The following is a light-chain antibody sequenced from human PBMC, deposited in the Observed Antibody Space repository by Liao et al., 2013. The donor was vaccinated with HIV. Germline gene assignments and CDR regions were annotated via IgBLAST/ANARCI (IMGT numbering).Light chain of an antibody. V-gene: IGLV3-21*04. J-gene: IGLJ3*02. Sequence: SYVLTQPPSVSVAPGKTASITCGGNSIGTNSVHWYQHRPGQAPILVISSDSDRPSGIPERFSGSNSGNTATLTISRVEAGDEADYYCHVWDSSSDHSVFGGGTQADRP. CDR3: HVWDSSSDHSV. CDR1: SIGTNS. CDR2: SDS.